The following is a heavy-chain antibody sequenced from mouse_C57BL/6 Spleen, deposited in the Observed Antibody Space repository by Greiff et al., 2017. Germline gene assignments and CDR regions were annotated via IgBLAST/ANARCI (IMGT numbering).Heavy chain of an antibody. V-gene: IGHV1-15*01. CDR3: TRGYDGPYAMDY. J-gene: IGHJ4*01. CDR2: IDPETGGT. D-gene: IGHD2-3*01. CDR1: GYTFTDYE. Sequence: VKLQQSGAELVRPGASVTLSCKASGYTFTDYEMHWVKQTPVHGLEWIGAIDPETGGTAYNQKFKGKAILTADKSSSTAYMELRSLTSEDSAFYYCTRGYDGPYAMDYWGQGTSVTVSS.